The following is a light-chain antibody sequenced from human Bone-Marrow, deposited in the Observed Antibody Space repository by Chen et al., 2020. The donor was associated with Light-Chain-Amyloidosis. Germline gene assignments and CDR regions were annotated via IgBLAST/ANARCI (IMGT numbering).Light chain of an antibody. CDR2: DDS. J-gene: IGLJ3*02. Sequence: SYVLTQPSSLSVAPGQTATIACGGNNIGSTSVHWYQQTPGQAPLLVVYDDSDRPAGIPERLSGSNSGNTATMTISRGEAGEEADYYCQVWDRSSDRPVFGGGTKLTVL. CDR1: NIGSTS. V-gene: IGLV3-21*02. CDR3: QVWDRSSDRPV.